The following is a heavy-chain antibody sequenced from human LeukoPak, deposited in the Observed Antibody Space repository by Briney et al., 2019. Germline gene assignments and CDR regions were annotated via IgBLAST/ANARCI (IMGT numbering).Heavy chain of an antibody. CDR3: GRVGGRSKAAKGDAFDI. V-gene: IGHV3-21*01. CDR2: ISSGSTYM. D-gene: IGHD6-6*01. CDR1: GFTFSSYS. Sequence: GGSLRLSCAASGFTFSSYSMNWVRQAPGKGLEWVSSISSGSTYMYYADSVKGRFTISRDNAQNSMYLQMNSLRAEDTAVFYCGRVGGRSKAAKGDAFDIWGQGTMVTVSS. J-gene: IGHJ3*02.